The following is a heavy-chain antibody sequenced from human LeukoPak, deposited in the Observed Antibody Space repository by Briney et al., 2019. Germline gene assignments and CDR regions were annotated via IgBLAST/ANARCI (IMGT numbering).Heavy chain of an antibody. CDR1: GFTFSSYS. CDR2: ISSSSSYI. CDR3: AKDERNWNYNLASQTYD. Sequence: GGSLRLSCAASGFTFSSYSMNWVRQAPGKGLEWVSSISSSSSYIYYADSVKGRFTVSRDNSKNTLYLQMSSLRAEDTAVYYCAKDERNWNYNLASQTYDWGQGTLVTVSS. V-gene: IGHV3-21*04. D-gene: IGHD1-7*01. J-gene: IGHJ4*02.